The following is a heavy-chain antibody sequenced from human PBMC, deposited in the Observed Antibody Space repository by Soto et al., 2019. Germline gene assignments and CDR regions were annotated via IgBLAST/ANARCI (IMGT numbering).Heavy chain of an antibody. CDR3: AAGLAGTLEDWFDP. V-gene: IGHV1-58*01. D-gene: IGHD6-13*01. CDR1: GFTFTSSA. Sequence: SVKVSCKASGFTFTSSAVQWVRQARGQRLEWIGWIVVGSGNTNYAQKFQERVTITRDMSTSTAYMELSSLRSEDTAVYYCAAGLAGTLEDWFDPWGQGTLAPVSS. CDR2: IVVGSGNT. J-gene: IGHJ5*02.